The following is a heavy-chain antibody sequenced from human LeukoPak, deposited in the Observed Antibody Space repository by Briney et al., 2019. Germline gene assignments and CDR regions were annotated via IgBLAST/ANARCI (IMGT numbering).Heavy chain of an antibody. CDR2: IYTSGNT. D-gene: IGHD3-10*01. V-gene: IGHV4-4*09. Sequence: SETLSLTCTVSGGSISSYYWSWIRQPPGKGLEWIGYIYTSGNTNYNPSLKSRVTISADTSKNQFFLKLSSVTAADKAVYFCARHGVGEGAFDIWGQGTMVTVSS. CDR1: GGSISSYY. CDR3: ARHGVGEGAFDI. J-gene: IGHJ3*02.